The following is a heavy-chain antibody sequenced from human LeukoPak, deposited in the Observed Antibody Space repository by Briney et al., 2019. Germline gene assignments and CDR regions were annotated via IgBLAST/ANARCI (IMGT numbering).Heavy chain of an antibody. CDR2: IYSDGTT. V-gene: IGHV3-53*01. CDR3: ARAIAAAGTGLYN. D-gene: IGHD6-13*01. Sequence: GGSLRLSCTVSGFTVSNNYMSWVRQAPGKGLEWVSVIYSDGTTYNADSVKGRFTISRDNSKNTLHLQINSLRAEDTAMYYCARAIAAAGTGLYNWGQGTLLTVSS. J-gene: IGHJ4*02. CDR1: GFTVSNNY.